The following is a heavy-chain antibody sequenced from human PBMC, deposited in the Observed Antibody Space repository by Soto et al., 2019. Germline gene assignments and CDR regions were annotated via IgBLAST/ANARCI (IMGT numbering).Heavy chain of an antibody. Sequence: EVQLVESGGGLVQPGGSLRLSCAASGFTVSSNYMSWVRQAPGKGLEWVSVIYSGGSTYDADSVKGRFTSSRDNSKNALYLQMNSLRAEDTAVYYCARGPAPMPLIVYWGQGTLVTVSS. V-gene: IGHV3-66*01. D-gene: IGHD2-2*01. CDR1: GFTVSSNY. CDR3: ARGPAPMPLIVY. J-gene: IGHJ4*02. CDR2: IYSGGST.